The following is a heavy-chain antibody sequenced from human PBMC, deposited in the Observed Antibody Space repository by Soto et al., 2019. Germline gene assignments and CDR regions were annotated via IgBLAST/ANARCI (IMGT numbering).Heavy chain of an antibody. CDR3: ARSIATRITGTRNWFDP. J-gene: IGHJ5*02. Sequence: PGXSLRLSCADSGFTFIGYSVNWIRQAPVIGLEWVSSISSSSSYIYYADSVKGRFTISRDNAKNSLYLQMNSLRAEDTAVYYCARSIATRITGTRNWFDPWGQGTLVTVSS. CDR2: ISSSSSYI. V-gene: IGHV3-21*01. D-gene: IGHD1-7*01. CDR1: GFTFIGYS.